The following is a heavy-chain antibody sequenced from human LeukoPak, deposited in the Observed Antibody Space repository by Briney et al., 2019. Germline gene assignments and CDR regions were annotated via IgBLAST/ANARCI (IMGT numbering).Heavy chain of an antibody. CDR3: ARQPPRIQTFYSSRGDDDFDI. CDR2: IYYTGST. D-gene: IGHD6-13*01. CDR1: SGTISSSSYF. J-gene: IGHJ3*02. V-gene: IGHV4-39*01. Sequence: PSETLSLTCTVSSGTISSSSYFWGSIRQPPGNGLEWIGNIYYTGSTHYKPSLKSRLTISVDTSKSQFSLKLSSVTAADTAVYYCARQPPRIQTFYSSRGDDDFDIWGQGTMVTVSS.